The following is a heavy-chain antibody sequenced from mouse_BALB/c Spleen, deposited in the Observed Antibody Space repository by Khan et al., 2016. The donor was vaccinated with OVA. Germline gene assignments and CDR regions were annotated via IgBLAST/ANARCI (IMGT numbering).Heavy chain of an antibody. CDR3: TRPDYGAWFTS. CDR1: GYSFTSYL. Sequence: VQLKESGPELMKPGASVKISCKASGYSFTSYLIHWVIQSHGKSLEWIGYINPFSGDTTYNQKFKGRATLTVDKSSSTAYIHLSSLTSEDSAVYSCTRPDYGAWFTSWGKGTLVTVSA. V-gene: IGHV1-20*01. D-gene: IGHD2-4*01. CDR2: INPFSGDT. J-gene: IGHJ3*01.